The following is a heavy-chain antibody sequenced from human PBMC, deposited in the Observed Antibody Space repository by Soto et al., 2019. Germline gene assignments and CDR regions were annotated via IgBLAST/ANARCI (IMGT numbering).Heavy chain of an antibody. J-gene: IGHJ4*02. Sequence: ASVKVSCKASGGTFSSYTISWVRQAPGQGLEWMGRIIPILGIANYAQKFQGRVTIPADKSTSTAYLELSSLRSEDTAVFYCARDRGYSGYDLVSSFDYWGQGTLVTVSS. D-gene: IGHD5-12*01. V-gene: IGHV1-69*04. CDR1: GGTFSSYT. CDR2: IIPILGIA. CDR3: ARDRGYSGYDLVSSFDY.